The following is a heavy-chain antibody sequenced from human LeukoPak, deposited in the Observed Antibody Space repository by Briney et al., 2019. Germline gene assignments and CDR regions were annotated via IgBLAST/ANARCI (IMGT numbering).Heavy chain of an antibody. CDR1: GYTFTGYY. J-gene: IGHJ4*02. Sequence: ASVKVSCKASGYTFTGYYMHWVRQAPGQGLEWMGWINPNSGGTNYAQKFQGRVTMTRDTSNSTAYMELSRLRSDDTAVYYCARAESFRRNDVFGYWGQGTLVTVSS. V-gene: IGHV1-2*02. D-gene: IGHD1-1*01. CDR2: INPNSGGT. CDR3: ARAESFRRNDVFGY.